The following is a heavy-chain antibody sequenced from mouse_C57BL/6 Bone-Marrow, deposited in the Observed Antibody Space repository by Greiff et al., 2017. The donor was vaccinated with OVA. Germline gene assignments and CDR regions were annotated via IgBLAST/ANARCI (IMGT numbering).Heavy chain of an antibody. CDR2: IDPENGDT. Sequence: VHVKQSGAELVRPGASVKLSCTASGFNIKDDYMHWVKQRPEQGLEWIGWIDPENGDTEYASKFQGKATITADTSSNTAYLQLSSLTSEDTAVYYCTTFYYDYSFDYWGQGTTLTVSS. CDR3: TTFYYDYSFDY. D-gene: IGHD2-4*01. J-gene: IGHJ2*01. CDR1: GFNIKDDY. V-gene: IGHV14-4*01.